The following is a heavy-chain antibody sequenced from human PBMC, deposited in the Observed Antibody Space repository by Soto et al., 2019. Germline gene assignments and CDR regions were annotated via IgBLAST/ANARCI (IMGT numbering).Heavy chain of an antibody. V-gene: IGHV3-23*01. CDR1: GFTFSSYA. D-gene: IGHD4-17*01. CDR3: ARPTTVIYFDY. J-gene: IGHJ4*02. CDR2: ISGSGGST. Sequence: EVQLLESGGGLVQPGGSLRLSCAASGFTFSSYAMSWVRQAPGKGLEWVSAISGSGGSTYYADSVKGRFTISRDNSKNTLYLQMNRLRAEETAVYYCARPTTVIYFDYWGQGTLVTVSS.